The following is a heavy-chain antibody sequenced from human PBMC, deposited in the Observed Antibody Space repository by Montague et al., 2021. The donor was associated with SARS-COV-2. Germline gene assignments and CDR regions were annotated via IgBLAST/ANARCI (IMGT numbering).Heavy chain of an antibody. CDR1: GGSVSSGSYY. Sequence: SETLSLTCTVSGGSVSSGSYYWSWIRQPPGKGLEWIGYVYFTGGTNYNPTLKRRVTISLDTSRNQFFLNFDSVTAADTAVYFCAREKRSSYFSDYWGQGIMVTVSS. CDR3: AREKRSSYFSDY. CDR2: VYFTGGT. D-gene: IGHD6-6*01. J-gene: IGHJ4*02. V-gene: IGHV4-61*01.